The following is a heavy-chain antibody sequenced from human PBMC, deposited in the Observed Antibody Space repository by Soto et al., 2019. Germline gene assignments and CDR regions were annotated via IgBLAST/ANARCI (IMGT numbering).Heavy chain of an antibody. D-gene: IGHD5-12*01. CDR1: GFTFSSYA. V-gene: IGHV3-64*01. Sequence: GGSLRLSCAASGFTFSSYAMHWVRQAPGKGLEYVSAISSNGGSTYYASSVKGRFTISRDNSKNTLYLQMGSLRAEDKAVYYCARAREYSGYDCSDYWGQGTLVTVSS. CDR2: ISSNGGST. J-gene: IGHJ4*02. CDR3: ARAREYSGYDCSDY.